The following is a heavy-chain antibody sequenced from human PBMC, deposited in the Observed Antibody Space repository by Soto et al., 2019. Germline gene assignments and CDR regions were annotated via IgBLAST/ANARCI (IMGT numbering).Heavy chain of an antibody. CDR2: IYSGGST. J-gene: IGHJ6*02. D-gene: IGHD6-6*01. V-gene: IGHV3-53*01. CDR3: ASTLVSSSYHYYYYGMDV. CDR1: VFTVSSNY. Sequence: PGGSLRLSCAASVFTVSSNYMSWVRQAPGKGLEWVSVIYSGGSTYYADSVKGRFTISRDNSKNTLYLQMNSLRAEDTAVYYCASTLVSSSYHYYYYGMDVWGQGTTVTVSS.